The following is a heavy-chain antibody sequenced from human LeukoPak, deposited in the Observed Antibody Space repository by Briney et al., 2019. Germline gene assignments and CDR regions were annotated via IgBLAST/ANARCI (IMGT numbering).Heavy chain of an antibody. CDR2: IIPILGIA. Sequence: GASVKVSCKASGGTFSSYAISWVRQAPGQGLEWMGRIIPILGIANYAQKFQGRVTITADKSTSTAYMELSSLRSEDTAVYYCARTYYDSSGYYPHFDYWGQGTLVTVSS. CDR3: ARTYYDSSGYYPHFDY. CDR1: GGTFSSYA. V-gene: IGHV1-69*04. D-gene: IGHD3-22*01. J-gene: IGHJ4*02.